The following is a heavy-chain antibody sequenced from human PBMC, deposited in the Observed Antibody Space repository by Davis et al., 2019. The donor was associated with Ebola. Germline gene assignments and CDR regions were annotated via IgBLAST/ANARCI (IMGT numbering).Heavy chain of an antibody. CDR3: AKGGGTSSSDFRRT. D-gene: IGHD6-6*01. CDR2: INNDGTST. CDR1: GFTFSSYW. V-gene: IGHV3-74*01. J-gene: IGHJ5*02. Sequence: HTGGSLRLSCAASGFTFSSYWMHWVRQAPGKGLVWVSRINNDGTSTSYADPVKGRFTISRDNSKNTLYLQMNTLRAEDTAVYYCAKGGGTSSSDFRRTWGQGTLVTVSS.